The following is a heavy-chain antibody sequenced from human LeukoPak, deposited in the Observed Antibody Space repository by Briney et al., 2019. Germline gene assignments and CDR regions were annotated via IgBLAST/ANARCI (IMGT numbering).Heavy chain of an antibody. CDR3: ARVRHSSGGDY. V-gene: IGHV4-34*01. J-gene: IGHJ4*02. D-gene: IGHD6-19*01. CDR1: GGSFSGYY. Sequence: PSETLSLTCAVYGGSFSGYYWSWIRQPPGKGLGWIGEMNHSGSTNYNPSLKSRVPISVDTSKIQFSLKLSSVTAADTAVYYCARVRHSSGGDYWGQGTLVSVSS. CDR2: MNHSGST.